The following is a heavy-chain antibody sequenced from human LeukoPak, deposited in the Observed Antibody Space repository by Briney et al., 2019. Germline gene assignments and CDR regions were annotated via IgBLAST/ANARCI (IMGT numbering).Heavy chain of an antibody. CDR1: GFTFSSYA. CDR2: INGSGGST. CDR3: AKKRDGDGYTDC. Sequence: AGGSLRLSCAAFGFTFSSYAMSWVRQAPGKGLEWVSGINGSGGSTYYADSVKGQFTISRDNSKNTLFLQMISLRANDTAVYSGAKKRDGDGYTDCWGQGTLVTVS. J-gene: IGHJ4*02. D-gene: IGHD5-24*01. V-gene: IGHV3-23*01.